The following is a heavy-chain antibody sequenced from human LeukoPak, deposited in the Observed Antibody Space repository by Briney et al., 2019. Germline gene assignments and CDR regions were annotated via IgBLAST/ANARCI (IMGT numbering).Heavy chain of an antibody. CDR3: AKDPTRSLPYYDFWNEYYFDY. D-gene: IGHD3-3*01. V-gene: IGHV3-30*18. J-gene: IGHJ4*02. CDR2: ISSDGSKR. CDR1: GFTFSGYG. Sequence: GGSLRLSCAAAGFTFSGYGMHWVRQAPGKGLDWVAVISSDGSKRYYADSVKGRFTISRDNSQATLYLQMNSLRAEDTAVYYCAKDPTRSLPYYDFWNEYYFDYWGQGTLGTVSS.